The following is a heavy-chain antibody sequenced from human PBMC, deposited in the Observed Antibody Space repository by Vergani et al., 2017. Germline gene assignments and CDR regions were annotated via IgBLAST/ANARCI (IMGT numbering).Heavy chain of an antibody. CDR2: ISAYNGNT. CDR1: GYTFTSYG. CDR3: ARVVVVVPAAIFSPPNWFDP. V-gene: IGHV1-18*01. D-gene: IGHD2-2*02. J-gene: IGHJ5*02. Sequence: QVQLVQSGAEVKKPGASVKVSCKASGYTFTSYGISWVRQAPGQGLEWMGWISAYNGNTNYAQKLQGRVTMTTDTSTSTAYMELRSLRSDDTAVYYCARVVVVVPAAIFSPPNWFDPWGRNPGHRLL.